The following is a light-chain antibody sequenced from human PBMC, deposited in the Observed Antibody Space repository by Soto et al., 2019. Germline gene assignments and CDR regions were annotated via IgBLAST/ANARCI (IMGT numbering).Light chain of an antibody. Sequence: EIVMTQSPATLSVSPGERATLSCRASQSVSSNLAWYQQKPGQAPRLLIYCASTRATDIPARVSGSGSGTEFTLTINSLQSEDFAVYYCQQYNNWRGPFGQGTKVEIK. CDR3: QQYNNWRGP. CDR2: CAS. CDR1: QSVSSN. V-gene: IGKV3-15*01. J-gene: IGKJ1*01.